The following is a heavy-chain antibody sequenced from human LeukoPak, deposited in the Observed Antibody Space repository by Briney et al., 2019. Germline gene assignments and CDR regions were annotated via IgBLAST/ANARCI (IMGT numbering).Heavy chain of an antibody. V-gene: IGHV3-23*01. D-gene: IGHD3-10*02. J-gene: IGHJ6*04. Sequence: PGGSLRLSCAASGFTFSSYAMTWVRQAPGKGLEWVSSISASGVMTYYADSVKGRFTISRDNAKNSLYLQMNSLRAEDTAVYYCAELGITMIGGVWGKGTTVTISS. CDR3: AELGITMIGGV. CDR2: ISASGVMT. CDR1: GFTFSSYA.